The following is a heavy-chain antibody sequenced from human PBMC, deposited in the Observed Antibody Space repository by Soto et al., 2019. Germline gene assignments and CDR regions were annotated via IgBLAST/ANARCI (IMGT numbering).Heavy chain of an antibody. J-gene: IGHJ6*03. CDR2: IYPGDSDT. V-gene: IGHV5-51*01. CDR1: GYRFTSYG. CDR3: ARRTYSSSSGRRGGYYYMDV. D-gene: IGHD6-6*01. Sequence: GESLKISSKGSGYRFTSYGVGWVRQMPGKGLEWMGIIYPGDSDTRYSPSFQGQVTISADKSISTAYLQWSSLKASDTAMYYCARRTYSSSSGRRGGYYYMDVWGKGTTVTV.